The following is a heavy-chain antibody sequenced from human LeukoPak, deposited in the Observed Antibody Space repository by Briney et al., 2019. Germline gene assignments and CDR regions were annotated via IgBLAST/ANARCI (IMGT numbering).Heavy chain of an antibody. CDR3: VGGAPNWGFDH. Sequence: ASVNVSCKASRYTFSNYDINWVRQATGQGLEWMGWMSPNSGNTGYAQKFQGRVTMTRNTSISTAYMELTSLRSEDTAAYYCVGGAPNWGFDHWGQGTLVTVSS. CDR2: MSPNSGNT. CDR1: RYTFSNYD. J-gene: IGHJ4*02. V-gene: IGHV1-8*01. D-gene: IGHD7-27*01.